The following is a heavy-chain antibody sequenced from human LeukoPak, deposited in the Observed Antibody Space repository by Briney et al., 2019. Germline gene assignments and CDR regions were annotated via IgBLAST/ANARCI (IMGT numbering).Heavy chain of an antibody. Sequence: PGGSLRLSCAASGFTFSNYAMSWVRQAPGKGLEWVSGISGSGGSTYYADSVEGRFTISRDNSKSTLYLQMNSLRAEDTAVYYCAKDLRYSSSSGCLDYWGQGTLVTVSS. J-gene: IGHJ4*02. D-gene: IGHD6-6*01. CDR2: ISGSGGST. CDR3: AKDLRYSSSSGCLDY. V-gene: IGHV3-23*01. CDR1: GFTFSNYA.